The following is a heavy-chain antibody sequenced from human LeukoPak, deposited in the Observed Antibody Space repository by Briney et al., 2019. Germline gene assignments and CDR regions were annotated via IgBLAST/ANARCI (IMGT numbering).Heavy chain of an antibody. V-gene: IGHV4-34*01. CDR1: GGSFSGYY. J-gene: IGHJ5*01. Sequence: SETLSLTCAVYGGSFSGYYWSWIRQPPGKGLEWIGEINHSGSTNYNPSLKSRVTISVDTSKNQFSLKLSSVTAADTAVYYCARDLNWFDPWGQGTTVTVSS. CDR3: ARDLNWFDP. CDR2: INHSGST.